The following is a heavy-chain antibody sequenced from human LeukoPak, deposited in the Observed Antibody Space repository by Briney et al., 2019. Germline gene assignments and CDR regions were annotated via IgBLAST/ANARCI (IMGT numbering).Heavy chain of an antibody. D-gene: IGHD6-6*01. CDR3: ARDKSRSSWSTSPVDY. J-gene: IGHJ4*02. V-gene: IGHV1-18*04. CDR2: ISAYNGNT. CDR1: GYTFTSYG. Sequence: ASVKVSCKASGYTFTSYGISWVRQAPGQGLEWMGWISAYNGNTNYAQKLQGRVTMTTDTSTSTAYVELRSLRSADTAVYYCARDKSRSSWSTSPVDYWGQGTLVTVSS.